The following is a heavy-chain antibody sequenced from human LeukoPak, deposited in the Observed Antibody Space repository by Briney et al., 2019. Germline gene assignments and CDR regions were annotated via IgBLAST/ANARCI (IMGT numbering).Heavy chain of an antibody. Sequence: SETLSLTCAVYGGSFSGYYWSWIRQPPGKGLEWIGEINHSGSTNYNPSLKSRVTISVDTSKNQFFLKLSSVTAADTAVYYCARLPVYYYDSSGYYELMAFDYWGQGTLVTVSS. J-gene: IGHJ4*02. CDR2: INHSGST. D-gene: IGHD3-22*01. CDR1: GGSFSGYY. V-gene: IGHV4-34*01. CDR3: ARLPVYYYDSSGYYELMAFDY.